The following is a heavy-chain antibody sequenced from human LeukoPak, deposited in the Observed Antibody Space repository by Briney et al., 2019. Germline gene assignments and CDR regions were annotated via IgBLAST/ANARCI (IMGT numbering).Heavy chain of an antibody. V-gene: IGHV3-74*01. D-gene: IGHD3-9*01. CDR3: ARHPYDSLTGPSFEY. J-gene: IGHJ4*02. Sequence: GGSLRLSCAASGFTFSRGWMHWVRQAPGKGLVWVSRINRDGRSTTYADSVKGRFTISRDNAKNTLYLQMNSLRAEDTAVYYCARHPYDSLTGPSFEYWGQGTLVTVSS. CDR2: INRDGRST. CDR1: GFTFSRGW.